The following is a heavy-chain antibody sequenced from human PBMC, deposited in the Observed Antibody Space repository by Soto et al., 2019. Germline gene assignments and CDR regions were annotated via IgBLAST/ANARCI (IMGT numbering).Heavy chain of an antibody. Sequence: ASVKVSCKAYGYNFIDYSMNWVRQVPGQGLEWMGWISPYNGNTNYAQALQDRVTVTTDTAASTVYMHLRSLTSDDTAIYYCARVYGSARSGFAVWGQGTTVTVSS. CDR2: ISPYNGNT. D-gene: IGHD3-10*01. J-gene: IGHJ6*02. V-gene: IGHV1-18*01. CDR1: GYNFIDYS. CDR3: ARVYGSARSGFAV.